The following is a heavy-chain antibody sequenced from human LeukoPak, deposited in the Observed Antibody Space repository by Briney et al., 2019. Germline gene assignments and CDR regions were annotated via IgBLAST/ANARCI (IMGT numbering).Heavy chain of an antibody. CDR3: ARESIGYSYGFDY. D-gene: IGHD5-18*01. J-gene: IGHJ4*02. CDR2: IYTSGST. V-gene: IGHV4-61*02. Sequence: SQTLSLTCTVSGGSTSSGSYYWSWIRQPAGRGLVWIGRIYTSGSTNYNPSLKSRVTISVDTSKNQFSLKLSSVTAADTAVYYCARESIGYSYGFDYWGQGTLVTVSS. CDR1: GGSTSSGSYY.